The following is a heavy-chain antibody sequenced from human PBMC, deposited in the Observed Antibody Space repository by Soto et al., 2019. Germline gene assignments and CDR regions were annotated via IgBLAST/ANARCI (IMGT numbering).Heavy chain of an antibody. Sequence: SETLSLTCAVSGGSISTDNWWSWVRQPPGKGLEWIGEMYHSGDSNFNPSLKSRVTISVDKSKNQFSMQMASVTAADTALYYCTRASASSMLRGVVINWGRGTQVTVSS. CDR3: TRASASSMLRGVVIN. CDR2: MYHSGDS. CDR1: GGSISTDNW. V-gene: IGHV4-4*02. D-gene: IGHD3-10*01. J-gene: IGHJ4*02.